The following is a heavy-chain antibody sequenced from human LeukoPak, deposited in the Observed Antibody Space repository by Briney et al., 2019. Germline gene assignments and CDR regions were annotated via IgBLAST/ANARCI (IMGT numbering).Heavy chain of an antibody. Sequence: PGGSLRLSCAASGFTVSSNYMSLVRQAPRKGLEWVSVIYSGGSTYYADSVKGRFTISRDNSKNTLYLQMNSLRAEDTAVYYCARAAAGMSFDYWGQGTLVTVSS. D-gene: IGHD6-13*01. CDR1: GFTVSSNY. J-gene: IGHJ4*02. CDR3: ARAAAGMSFDY. CDR2: IYSGGST. V-gene: IGHV3-66*01.